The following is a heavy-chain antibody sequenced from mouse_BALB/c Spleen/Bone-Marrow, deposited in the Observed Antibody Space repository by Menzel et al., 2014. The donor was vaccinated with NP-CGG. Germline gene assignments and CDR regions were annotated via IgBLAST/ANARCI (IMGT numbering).Heavy chain of an antibody. D-gene: IGHD2-1*01. Sequence: VQLQESGAELVRPGASVKLSCKASGYSFTNYWMNWVKQRPGQGLEWIGMIHPSDSETRLNQKFKDKATLTVDKSSSTAYIQLTSPTSEDSAVYYCARFGNYEGFAYWGQGTLVTVSA. J-gene: IGHJ3*01. CDR3: ARFGNYEGFAY. CDR1: GYSFTNYW. V-gene: IGHV1-74*01. CDR2: IHPSDSET.